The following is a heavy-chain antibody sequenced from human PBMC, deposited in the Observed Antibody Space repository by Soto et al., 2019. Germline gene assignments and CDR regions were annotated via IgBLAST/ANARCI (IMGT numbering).Heavy chain of an antibody. D-gene: IGHD6-6*01. Sequence: GESLKISCKGSGYSFTSYWIGWVRQMPGKGLEWMGIIYPGDSDTRYSPSFQGQVTISADKSISTAYLQWSSLKASDTAMYYCARRQVEARRDYYYYYGMDVWGQGTTVTVSS. V-gene: IGHV5-51*01. J-gene: IGHJ6*02. CDR1: GYSFTSYW. CDR3: ARRQVEARRDYYYYYGMDV. CDR2: IYPGDSDT.